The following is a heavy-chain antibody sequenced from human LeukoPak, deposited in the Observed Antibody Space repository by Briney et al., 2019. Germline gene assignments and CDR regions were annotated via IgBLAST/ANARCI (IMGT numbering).Heavy chain of an antibody. Sequence: SETLSLTCTVSGGSISSYYWSWIRQPPGKGLEWIGYIYYSGSTNYNPSLKSRVTISVDTSKNQFSLKLSSVTAADTAVYYCARVSGGDLIDYWGQGTLVTVSS. CDR1: GGSISSYY. CDR3: ARVSGGDLIDY. J-gene: IGHJ4*02. V-gene: IGHV4-59*12. CDR2: IYYSGST. D-gene: IGHD2-21*02.